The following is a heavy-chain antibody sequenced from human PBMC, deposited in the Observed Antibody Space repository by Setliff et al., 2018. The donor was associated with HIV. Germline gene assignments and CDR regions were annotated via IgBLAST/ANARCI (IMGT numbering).Heavy chain of an antibody. V-gene: IGHV1-69*13. D-gene: IGHD5-12*01. J-gene: IGHJ4*02. CDR3: ARGRDGYKPEPFDS. CDR2: IVPIFGTT. CDR1: GGTFRKYS. Sequence: SVKVSCKVSGGTFRKYSMNWIRQAPGQGLEWMGGIVPIFGTTKYAQKFQGRVTITADESTSTVYMALSSLTSEDTAVYYCARGRDGYKPEPFDSWGQGTLVTVSS.